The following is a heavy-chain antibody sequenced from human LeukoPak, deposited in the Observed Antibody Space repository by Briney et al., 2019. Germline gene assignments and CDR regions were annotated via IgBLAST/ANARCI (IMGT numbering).Heavy chain of an antibody. J-gene: IGHJ4*02. CDR3: ARRSIGSGYYTSDY. Sequence: GASVKVSCKASGYTFTSYGISWVRQAPGQGLEWMGWISAYNGNTNYAQKLQGRVTMTTDTSTSTAYMELRSLRSDDTAVYYCARRSIGSGYYTSDYWGQGTLVTVSS. V-gene: IGHV1-18*01. CDR1: GYTFTSYG. D-gene: IGHD3-22*01. CDR2: ISAYNGNT.